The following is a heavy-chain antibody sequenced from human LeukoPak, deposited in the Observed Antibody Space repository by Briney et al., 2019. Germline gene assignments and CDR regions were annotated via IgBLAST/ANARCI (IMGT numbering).Heavy chain of an antibody. Sequence: QTSETLSLTCAVYGGSFSGYYLSWIRQPPGKGLEWIGEINHSGSTNYNPSLKSRGTISVDTSKNQFSLKLSSVAAADTAVYYCARAVLRYFDWYLPRGYFFDYWGQGTLVTVSS. CDR2: INHSGST. CDR3: ARAVLRYFDWYLPRGYFFDY. V-gene: IGHV4-34*01. D-gene: IGHD3-9*01. CDR1: GGSFSGYY. J-gene: IGHJ4*02.